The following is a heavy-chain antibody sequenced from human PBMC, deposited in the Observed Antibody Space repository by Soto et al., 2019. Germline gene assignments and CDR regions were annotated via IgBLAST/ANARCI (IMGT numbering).Heavy chain of an antibody. CDR1: GYTFTSYG. V-gene: IGHV1-18*01. CDR2: ISAYNGNT. Sequence: QVQLVQSGAEVKKPGASVKVSCKASGYTFTSYGISWVRQAPGQGLEWMGWISAYNGNTNYAQKLQGRVTMTTDTSTSPAYMELRSRRSDDTAVYDCARDVLAAAGKNYYYYGMDVWGQGTTVTVSS. CDR3: ARDVLAAAGKNYYYYGMDV. D-gene: IGHD6-13*01. J-gene: IGHJ6*02.